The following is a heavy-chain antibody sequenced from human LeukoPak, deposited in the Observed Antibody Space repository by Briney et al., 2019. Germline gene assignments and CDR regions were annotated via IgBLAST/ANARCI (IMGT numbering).Heavy chain of an antibody. Sequence: GGSLRLSCAASGFTFSSYSMNWVRQAPGKGLEWVSSISSSSSSYIYYADSVKGRFTISRDNAKNSLYLQMNSLRAEDTAVYYYAREAFGYCSSTSCGSWFDPWGQGTLVTVSS. V-gene: IGHV3-21*01. CDR3: AREAFGYCSSTSCGSWFDP. CDR2: ISSSSSSYI. D-gene: IGHD2-2*01. CDR1: GFTFSSYS. J-gene: IGHJ5*02.